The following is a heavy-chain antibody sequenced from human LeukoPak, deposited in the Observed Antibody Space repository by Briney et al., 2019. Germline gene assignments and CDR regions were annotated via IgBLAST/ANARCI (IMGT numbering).Heavy chain of an antibody. V-gene: IGHV3-73*01. CDR2: IRSKANSYAT. CDR1: GFTFSGPA. J-gene: IGHJ4*02. CDR3: TTIDY. Sequence: GGSLKLLCAASGFTFSGPAMHRVRPASGKGPEGVGRIRSKANSYATAYAASVKGRLTIPRDDSKNTAYLQMNRLKTEDTAVYYCTTIDYWGQGTLVTVSS.